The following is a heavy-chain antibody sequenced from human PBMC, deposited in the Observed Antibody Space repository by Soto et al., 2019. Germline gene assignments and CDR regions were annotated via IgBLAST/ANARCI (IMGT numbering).Heavy chain of an antibody. CDR3: ARAGYSSGWYQSFYYYYGMDV. D-gene: IGHD6-19*01. V-gene: IGHV3-30-3*01. CDR1: GFTFSSYA. Sequence: RGGSLRLSCAASGFTFSSYAMHWVRQAPGKGLEWVAVISYDGSNKYYADSVKGRFTISRDNSKNTLYLQMNSLRAEDTAVYYCARAGYSSGWYQSFYYYYGMDVWGQGTTVTVSS. CDR2: ISYDGSNK. J-gene: IGHJ6*02.